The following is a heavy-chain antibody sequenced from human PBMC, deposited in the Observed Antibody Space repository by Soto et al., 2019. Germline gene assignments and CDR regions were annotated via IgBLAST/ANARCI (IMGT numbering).Heavy chain of an antibody. CDR2: ISAYNGNT. CDR1: GYTFTRYG. J-gene: IGHJ5*02. V-gene: IGHV1-18*01. Sequence: QVQLVQSGGEVKKPGASVKVSCKASGYTFTRYGISWVRQAPGQGLEWMGLISAYNGNTNYAHKLQGRVTLTTDTSTSTANMELRSLRSDATAVYYCARARALALGASWGQGTLVTVSS. CDR3: ARARALALGAS.